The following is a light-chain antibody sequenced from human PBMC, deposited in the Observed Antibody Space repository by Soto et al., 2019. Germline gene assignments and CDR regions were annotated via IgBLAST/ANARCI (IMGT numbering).Light chain of an antibody. Sequence: QSVLTQPASVSGSPGQSITISCTGTSSDVGGYNYVSWYQQHPGKAPKLMIYDVSNRPSGVSNRFSGSKSGNTASLTISGLQAEDDADYYCSSYTSSSTSVVFGVGTKLTVL. CDR3: SSYTSSSTSVV. V-gene: IGLV2-14*01. CDR1: SSDVGGYNY. J-gene: IGLJ2*01. CDR2: DVS.